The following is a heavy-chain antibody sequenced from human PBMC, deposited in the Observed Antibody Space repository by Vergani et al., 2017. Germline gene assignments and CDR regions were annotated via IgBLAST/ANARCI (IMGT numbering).Heavy chain of an antibody. CDR3: ASEGTEYSGSWDAFDI. Sequence: QVQLVQSGAEVKKPGSSVKVSCKASGGTFSSYAISWVRQAPGQGLEWMGRIIPIFGTANYAQKFQGRVTITADESTSTAYMELSSLRSEDTAVYYCASEGTEYSGSWDAFDIWGQGTMVTVSS. D-gene: IGHD1-26*01. J-gene: IGHJ3*02. CDR2: IIPIFGTA. CDR1: GGTFSSYA. V-gene: IGHV1-69*18.